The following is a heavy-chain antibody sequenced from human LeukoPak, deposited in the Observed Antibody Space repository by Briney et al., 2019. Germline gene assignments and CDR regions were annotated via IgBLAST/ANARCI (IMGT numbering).Heavy chain of an antibody. CDR1: GGSFSGYY. CDR3: AREGRDGYNYRALDY. D-gene: IGHD5-12*01. V-gene: IGHV4-4*07. J-gene: IGHJ4*02. Sequence: ASETLSLTCAVYGGSFSGYYWSWIRQPAGKGLEWIGRIYTSGSTNYNPSLKSRVTMSVDTSKNQFSLNLSSVTAADTAVYSCAREGRDGYNYRALDYWGQGTLVSVSS. CDR2: IYTSGST.